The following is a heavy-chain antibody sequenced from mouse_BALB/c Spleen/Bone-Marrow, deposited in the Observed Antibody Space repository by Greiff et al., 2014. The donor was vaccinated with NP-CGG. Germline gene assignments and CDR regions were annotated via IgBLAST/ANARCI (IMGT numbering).Heavy chain of an antibody. CDR2: IYPGNSDT. CDR3: TTYFY. Sequence: VQLQQPGTVLARPGASVKMSCKASGYNFTNYWMHWVKQRPGQGLEWIGAIYPGNSDTSYSQKFKGKATLTAVKSASTAYMDLSGLTNEDSAVYYCTTYFYWGQGTLVIVSA. V-gene: IGHV1-5*01. CDR1: GYNFTNYW. J-gene: IGHJ3*01. D-gene: IGHD6-5*01.